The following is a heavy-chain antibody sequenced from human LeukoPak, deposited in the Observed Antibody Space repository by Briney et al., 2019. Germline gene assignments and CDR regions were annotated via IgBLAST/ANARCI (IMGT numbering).Heavy chain of an antibody. CDR3: TRDLRMDYYYVDYYYYGMDV. V-gene: IGHV3-74*03. CDR2: INSDVSSL. J-gene: IGHJ6*02. D-gene: IGHD3-10*02. Sequence: PGGSLRLSCAASGFTLNTYWMNWVRHAPGKGLVWVSRINSDVSSLTYADSVKGRFTVSRDNAKNTLYLQMNSLRAEDTAVYYCTRDLRMDYYYVDYYYYGMDVWGQGTTVTVSS. CDR1: GFTLNTYW.